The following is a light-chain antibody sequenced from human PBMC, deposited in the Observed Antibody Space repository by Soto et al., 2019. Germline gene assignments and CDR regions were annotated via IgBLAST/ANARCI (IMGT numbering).Light chain of an antibody. J-gene: IGKJ1*01. CDR2: AAS. CDR1: QSISGY. V-gene: IGKV1-39*01. CDR3: QQSHSTPWT. Sequence: DIQMTQSPSSLSAPVGDRVTITCRASQSISGYLNWYQQKPGKAPKVLIYAASSLQSGVPSRFSGSGSGTDFTLTISSLQPEDFASYYCQQSHSTPWTFCQGTKVEIK.